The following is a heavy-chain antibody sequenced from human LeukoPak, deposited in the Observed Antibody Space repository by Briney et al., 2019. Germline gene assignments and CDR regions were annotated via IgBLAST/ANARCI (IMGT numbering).Heavy chain of an antibody. CDR3: ARDHYYDSSGYFDY. V-gene: IGHV1-2*02. CDR2: INPNSGGT. D-gene: IGHD3-22*01. CDR1: GYTFTGYY. Sequence: ASVEVSCQASGYTFTGYYMHWVRQAPGQGLEWMGWINPNSGGTNYAQKFQGRVTMTRDTSISAAYMELSRLRSDDTAVYYCARDHYYDSSGYFDYWGQGTLVTVSS. J-gene: IGHJ4*02.